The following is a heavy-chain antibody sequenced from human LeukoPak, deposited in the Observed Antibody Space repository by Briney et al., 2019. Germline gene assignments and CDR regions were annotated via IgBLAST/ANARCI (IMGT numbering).Heavy chain of an antibody. Sequence: GGSLRLSCAASAFSFSTCAMHWVRQPPGQGLEWVSTTSSNGGMTFYSHSVKGRLSISRDKSKSILYLQMSSLRGEDTAVYYCAGDSDVEPRNGFDIWGQGTMATVSS. D-gene: IGHD1-1*01. CDR1: AFSFSTCA. J-gene: IGHJ3*02. V-gene: IGHV3-23*01. CDR3: AGDSDVEPRNGFDI. CDR2: TSSNGGMT.